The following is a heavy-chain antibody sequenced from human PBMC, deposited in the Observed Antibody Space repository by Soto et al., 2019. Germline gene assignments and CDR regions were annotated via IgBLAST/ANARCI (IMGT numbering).Heavy chain of an antibody. CDR1: GGSISSGDYY. V-gene: IGHV4-30-4*01. D-gene: IGHD6-13*01. CDR3: ARGEGSSWYGDYYGMDV. CDR2: IYYSGST. J-gene: IGHJ6*02. Sequence: QVQLQESGPGLVKPSQTLSLTCTVSGGSISSGDYYWSWIRQPPGKGLEWIGYIYYSGSTYYNPSLRSRVTISVDTSKHQFSLKLSSVTAADTAVYYCARGEGSSWYGDYYGMDVWGQGTTVTVSS.